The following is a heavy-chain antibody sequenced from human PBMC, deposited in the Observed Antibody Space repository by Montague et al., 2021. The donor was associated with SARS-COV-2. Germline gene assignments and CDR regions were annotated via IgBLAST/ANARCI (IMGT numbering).Heavy chain of an antibody. CDR1: GNSVNTGGYY. CDR2: IYYSGTT. D-gene: IGHD3-3*01. V-gene: IGHV4-31*03. CDR3: ARAVVTNYNFWSGYSRVPDANWFDP. J-gene: IGHJ5*02. Sequence: TLSLTCTVSGNSVNTGGYYWSWIRQLPGKGLEWIGYIYYSGTTSYXXXXQXRLIISVDTSKNQFSLSLTSVTAADTAVYYCARAVVTNYNFWSGYSRVPDANWFDPWGQGTLVTVSS.